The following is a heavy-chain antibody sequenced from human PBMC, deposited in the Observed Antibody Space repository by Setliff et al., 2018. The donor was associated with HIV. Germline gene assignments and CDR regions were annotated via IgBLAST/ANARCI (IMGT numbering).Heavy chain of an antibody. Sequence: GGSLRLSCVASGFTFKTFAMHWVRQAPGKGLEWVSVTSYDGSRTYYADSVKGRFAISRDNSKNTVYLELNSLKPEDTAEYYCATARIPTGGVSTSLDYWGQGTLVTVSS. CDR1: GFTFKTFA. J-gene: IGHJ4*02. V-gene: IGHV3-30*01. CDR3: ATARIPTGGVSTSLDY. CDR2: TSYDGSRT. D-gene: IGHD3-3*01.